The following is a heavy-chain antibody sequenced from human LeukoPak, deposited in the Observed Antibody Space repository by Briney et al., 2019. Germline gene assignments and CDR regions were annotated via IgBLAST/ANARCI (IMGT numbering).Heavy chain of an antibody. D-gene: IGHD1-26*01. CDR3: ARDLSGSYSYYFDC. CDR1: AFTFSDYY. Sequence: GGSLRLSCAASAFTFSDYYMAWIRQAPGKGLEWVSYISDSSTYTNYADSVKGRFTISRDNTKNSLYLQMNSLRAEDTAVYYCARDLSGSYSYYFDCWGQGTLVTVSS. CDR2: ISDSSTYT. J-gene: IGHJ4*02. V-gene: IGHV3-11*05.